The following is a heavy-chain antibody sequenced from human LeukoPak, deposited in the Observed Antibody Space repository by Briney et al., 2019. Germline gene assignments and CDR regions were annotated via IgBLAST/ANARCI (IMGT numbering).Heavy chain of an antibody. D-gene: IGHD6-19*01. CDR3: AARIAVAGTISFDY. V-gene: IGHV3-66*01. CDR2: IYTGGNT. CDR1: GFTFSRYW. Sequence: GGSLRLSCAASGFTFSRYWMSWVRQAPGKGLEWVSVIYTGGNTYYADSVKGRFTLSRDNSKNTLYLQMNSLRAEDTAIYYCAARIAVAGTISFDYWGQGTLVTVSS. J-gene: IGHJ4*02.